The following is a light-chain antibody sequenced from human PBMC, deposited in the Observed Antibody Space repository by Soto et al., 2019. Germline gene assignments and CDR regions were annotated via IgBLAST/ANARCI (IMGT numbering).Light chain of an antibody. CDR3: HQYATDPLT. V-gene: IGKV3-20*01. J-gene: IGKJ4*01. CDR1: QSVGRDY. Sequence: EIVLTQSPGTLSLSPGDRATLSCRASQSVGRDYLAWFQHKGGHAPRLLVHGASNRATGIPDRFSGSGSGTDFTLIISRLEPEDFAVYYCHQYATDPLTFGGGTKVEI. CDR2: GAS.